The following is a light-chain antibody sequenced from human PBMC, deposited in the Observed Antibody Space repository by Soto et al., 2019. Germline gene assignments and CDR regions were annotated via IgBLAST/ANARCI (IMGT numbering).Light chain of an antibody. J-gene: IGLJ1*01. CDR3: SSYTSNITPYV. CDR1: SSDVGGYNF. CDR2: HVT. Sequence: QSALTQPASMSGYPGQSITISCTGTSSDVGGYNFVSWYQQHPGKAPKLMIYHVTNRPSGVSSRFSGSKSGNTASLTISGLQAEDEADYYCSSYTSNITPYVFGTGTKLTVL. V-gene: IGLV2-14*01.